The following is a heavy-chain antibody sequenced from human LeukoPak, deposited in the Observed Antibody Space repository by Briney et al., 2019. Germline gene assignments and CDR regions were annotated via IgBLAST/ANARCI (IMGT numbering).Heavy chain of an antibody. CDR2: ISDSGGRT. Sequence: GGSLRLSCAVSGITLSNYGMSWVREAPGKGLEWGAGISDSGGRTNYADSVKGRFTISRDNPKNTLYLQMNSLRAEDTAVYSCAKRGVVIRVILVGFHKEAYYFDSWGQGALVTVSS. CDR3: AKRGVVIRVILVGFHKEAYYFDS. CDR1: GITLSNYG. D-gene: IGHD3-22*01. J-gene: IGHJ4*02. V-gene: IGHV3-23*01.